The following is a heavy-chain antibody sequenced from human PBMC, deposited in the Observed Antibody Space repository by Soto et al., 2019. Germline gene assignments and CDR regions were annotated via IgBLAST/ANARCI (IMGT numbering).Heavy chain of an antibody. CDR3: ARGITMVRGVIHNWFDP. CDR1: GYTFTGYY. CDR2: INPNSGGT. Sequence: RASVKVSCKASGYTFTGYYMHWVRQAPGQGLEWMGWINPNSGGTNYAQKFQGWVTMTRDTSISTAYMELSRLRSDDTAVYYCARGITMVRGVIHNWFDPWGQGTLVTVYS. D-gene: IGHD3-10*01. J-gene: IGHJ5*02. V-gene: IGHV1-2*04.